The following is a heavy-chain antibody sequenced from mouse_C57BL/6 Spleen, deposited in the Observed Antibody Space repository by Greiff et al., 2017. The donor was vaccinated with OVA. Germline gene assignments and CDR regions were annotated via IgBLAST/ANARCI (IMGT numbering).Heavy chain of an antibody. CDR1: GYTFTDYY. J-gene: IGHJ4*01. CDR3: ARYDYGNYGYAMDY. Sequence: EVQLQQSGPELVKPGASVKISCKASGYTFTDYYMNWVKQSPGKSLEWIGDINPNNGGTSYNQKFKGKATLTVDKSSSTAYMELRSLTSEDSAVYYCARYDYGNYGYAMDYWGQGTSVTVSS. CDR2: INPNNGGT. V-gene: IGHV1-26*01. D-gene: IGHD2-1*01.